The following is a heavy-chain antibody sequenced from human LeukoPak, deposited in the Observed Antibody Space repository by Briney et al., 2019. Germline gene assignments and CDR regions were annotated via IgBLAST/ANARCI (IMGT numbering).Heavy chain of an antibody. J-gene: IGHJ5*02. D-gene: IGHD3-16*01. CDR3: AGHNYVFRPNRFDP. V-gene: IGHV4-39*01. Sequence: SETLSLTCTVSGGSISSSSYYWGWIRQPPGKGLGWIGSIYYRGSTYYNPSLKSRVTISVDTSKNQFSLKLSSVTAADTAVYYCAGHNYVFRPNRFDPWGQGTLVTVSS. CDR2: IYYRGST. CDR1: GGSISSSSYY.